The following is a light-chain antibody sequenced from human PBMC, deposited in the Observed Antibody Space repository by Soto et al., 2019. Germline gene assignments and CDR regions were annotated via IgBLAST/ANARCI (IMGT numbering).Light chain of an antibody. V-gene: IGLV2-11*01. CDR1: SSDVGGYNY. J-gene: IGLJ1*01. Sequence: QSALTQPRSVSGSPGQSVTISCTGTSSDVGGYNYVSWYQQHPGKAPKVMIYDVSKRPSGVPDRFSGSKSGNTASLTISGLQAEDEADYYCCSYAGSYTFYGFGTGTKVTVL. CDR3: CSYAGSYTFYG. CDR2: DVS.